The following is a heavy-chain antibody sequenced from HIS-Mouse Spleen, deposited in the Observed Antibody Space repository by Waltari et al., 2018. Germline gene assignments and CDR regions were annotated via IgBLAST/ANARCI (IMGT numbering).Heavy chain of an antibody. Sequence: QVQLVESGGGVVQPGMSLSLSWSASGCTLRSYGLPWVRQTPRKGLEWVAVIWYDGSNKYYADSVKGRFTISRDNSKNTLYLQMNSLRAEDTAVYYCARDSVAATYYYYYGMDVWGQGTTVTVSS. CDR2: IWYDGSNK. CDR1: GCTLRSYG. V-gene: IGHV3-33*01. CDR3: ARDSVAATYYYYYGMDV. J-gene: IGHJ6*02. D-gene: IGHD2-15*01.